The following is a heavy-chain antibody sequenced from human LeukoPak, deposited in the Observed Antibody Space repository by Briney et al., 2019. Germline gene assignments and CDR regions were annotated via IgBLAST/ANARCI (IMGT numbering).Heavy chain of an antibody. Sequence: GGSLRLSCAASGFTFSSYWMSWVRQAPGKGLEWVANVKQDGSEEYYVDSVKGRFTISRDNAKNSLYLKMNSLRAEDTAVYYCARVPSSSWYGSYYYYMDVWGKGTTVTVSS. D-gene: IGHD6-13*01. CDR1: GFTFSSYW. CDR3: ARVPSSSWYGSYYYYMDV. V-gene: IGHV3-7*04. J-gene: IGHJ6*03. CDR2: VKQDGSEE.